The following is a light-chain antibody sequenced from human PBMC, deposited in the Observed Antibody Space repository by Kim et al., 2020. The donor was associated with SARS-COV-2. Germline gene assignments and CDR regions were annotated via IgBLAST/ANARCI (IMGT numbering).Light chain of an antibody. CDR3: QQRSNWPPALT. CDR2: DAS. CDR1: KSVSSY. Sequence: RGERATLSCRASKSVSSYLAWYQQKPGQDPRLLIYDASNRATGIPARFSGSGSGTDFTLTISSLEPEDFAVYYCQQRSNWPPALTFGGGTKVDIK. V-gene: IGKV3-11*01. J-gene: IGKJ4*01.